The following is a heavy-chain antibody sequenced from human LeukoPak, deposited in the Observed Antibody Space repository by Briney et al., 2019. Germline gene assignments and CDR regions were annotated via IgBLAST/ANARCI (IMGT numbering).Heavy chain of an antibody. CDR1: GGSISSSNW. V-gene: IGHV4-4*02. CDR2: IYHSGST. Sequence: SETLSLTCAVSGGSISSSNWWSWVRPPPGKGLEWIGEIYHSGSTNYNPSLKSRVTISVDKSKNQFSLKLSSVTAADTAVYYCARDVVAAMNWFDPWGQGTLVTVSS. J-gene: IGHJ5*02. CDR3: ARDVVAAMNWFDP. D-gene: IGHD2-15*01.